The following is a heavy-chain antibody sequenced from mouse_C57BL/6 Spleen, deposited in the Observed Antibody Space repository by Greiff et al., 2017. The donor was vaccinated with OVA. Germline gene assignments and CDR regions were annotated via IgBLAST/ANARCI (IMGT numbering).Heavy chain of an antibody. J-gene: IGHJ3*01. Sequence: QVQLQQPGAELVRPGSSVKLSCKASGYTFTSYWMDWVKQRPGQGLEWIGNIYPSDSETHYNQKFKDKATLTVDKSSSTAYMQLSSLTSEDSAVYYCARSWRFRRGFAYWGQGTLVTVSA. V-gene: IGHV1-61*01. CDR1: GYTFTSYW. CDR2: IYPSDSET. CDR3: ARSWRFRRGFAY.